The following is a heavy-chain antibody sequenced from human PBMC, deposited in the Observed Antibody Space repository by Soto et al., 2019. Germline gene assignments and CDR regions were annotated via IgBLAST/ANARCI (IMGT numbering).Heavy chain of an antibody. J-gene: IGHJ6*02. Sequence: ASETLSLTCTVSGGSISSSSYYWGWIRQPPGKGLEWIGSIYYSGSTYYNPSLKSRVTISVDTSKNQFSLKLSSVTAADTGVYYCARDSPHYNYYGMDVWGQGTTVTVSS. CDR3: ARDSPHYNYYGMDV. CDR2: IYYSGST. CDR1: GGSISSSSYY. V-gene: IGHV4-39*07.